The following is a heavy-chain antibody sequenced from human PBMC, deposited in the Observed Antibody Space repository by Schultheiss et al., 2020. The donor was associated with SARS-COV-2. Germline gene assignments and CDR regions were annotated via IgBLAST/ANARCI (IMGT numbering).Heavy chain of an antibody. J-gene: IGHJ4*02. V-gene: IGHV2-5*02. CDR3: ARTRGYIIAAAGTLDY. CDR1: GFSLSTSGVG. D-gene: IGHD6-13*01. Sequence: SGPTLVKPTQTLTLTCTFSGFSLSTSGVGVGWIRQPPGKALEWLALIYWDDDKRYSTSLKSRLTISKDTSKSQVVLTMTNMDPVDTATYYCARTRGYIIAAAGTLDYWGQGTLVTVSS. CDR2: IYWDDDK.